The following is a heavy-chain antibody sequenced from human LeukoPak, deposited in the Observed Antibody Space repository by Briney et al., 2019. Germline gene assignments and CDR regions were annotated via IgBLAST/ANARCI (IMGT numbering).Heavy chain of an antibody. Sequence: SVKVSCKASGGTFSSYAISWVRQAPGQGLEWMGGIIPIFGTANYAQKFQGRVTITTDESTSTAYMELSSLRSEDTAVYYCASAWLGDTYYFDYWGQGTLVTVSS. D-gene: IGHD5-12*01. CDR1: GGTFSSYA. J-gene: IGHJ4*02. CDR2: IIPIFGTA. CDR3: ASAWLGDTYYFDY. V-gene: IGHV1-69*05.